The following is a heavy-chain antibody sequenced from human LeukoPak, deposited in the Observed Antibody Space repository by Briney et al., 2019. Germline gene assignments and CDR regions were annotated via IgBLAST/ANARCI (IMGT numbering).Heavy chain of an antibody. CDR3: AKVLWYYDSSGCCFDY. CDR1: GFTFSSYG. J-gene: IGHJ4*02. Sequence: GGSLRLSCAASGFTFSSYGMHWVRQAPGKGLEWVAVISYDGSNKYYADSVKGRFTISRDNSKNTLYLQMNSLRAEDTAVYYCAKVLWYYDSSGCCFDYWGQGTLVTVSS. CDR2: ISYDGSNK. D-gene: IGHD3-22*01. V-gene: IGHV3-30*18.